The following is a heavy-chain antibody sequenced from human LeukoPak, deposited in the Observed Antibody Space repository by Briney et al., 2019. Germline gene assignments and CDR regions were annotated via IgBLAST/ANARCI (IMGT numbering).Heavy chain of an antibody. V-gene: IGHV1-18*01. D-gene: IGHD3-10*01. CDR3: ARHMVRGSMGGNFDY. CDR1: GYTFTSYG. J-gene: IGHJ4*02. Sequence: EASVKVSCKASGYTFTSYGISWVRQAPGQGLEWMGWISAYNGNTNYAQKLQGRVTMTTDTSTSTAYMELRSLRSDDTAVYYYARHMVRGSMGGNFDYWGQGTLVTVSS. CDR2: ISAYNGNT.